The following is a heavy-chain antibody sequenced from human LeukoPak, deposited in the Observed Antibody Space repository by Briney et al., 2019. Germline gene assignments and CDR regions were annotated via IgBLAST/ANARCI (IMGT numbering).Heavy chain of an antibody. Sequence: PGGSLRLSCAASGFTFSSYWMHWVRQAPGKGLVWVSRISGDGSSTTYAESVKGRFTISRDNAKNTLYLQMNSLRAEDTAVYYCARVLPFDYWGQGTLVTVSS. CDR3: ARVLPFDY. V-gene: IGHV3-74*01. CDR1: GFTFSSYW. J-gene: IGHJ4*02. CDR2: ISGDGSST.